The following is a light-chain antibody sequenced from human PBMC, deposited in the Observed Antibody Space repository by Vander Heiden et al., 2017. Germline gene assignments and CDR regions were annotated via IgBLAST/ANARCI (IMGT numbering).Light chain of an antibody. CDR1: QSLVYRDGNTY. CDR3: MQGTHWPPT. CDR2: KVS. Sequence: DVVMTQSPLSLTVTLGQPASISCRSSQSLVYRDGNTYLNWFQQRPGQSPRRLIYKVSNRDSGVPDRFSGSGSGTDFTLKISRVEAEDVGVYYCMQGTHWPPTFGQGTKVEV. V-gene: IGKV2-30*01. J-gene: IGKJ1*01.